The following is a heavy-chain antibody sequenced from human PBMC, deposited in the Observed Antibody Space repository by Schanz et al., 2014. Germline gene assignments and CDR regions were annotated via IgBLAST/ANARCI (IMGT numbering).Heavy chain of an antibody. V-gene: IGHV3-23*04. CDR1: GFTFSGFW. CDR2: ISDSGDTA. D-gene: IGHD3-10*01. J-gene: IGHJ4*02. Sequence: EVQLVESGGGLVQPGGSLRLSCAASGFTFSGFWMTWVRQAPGKGLEWVSLISDSGDTAYYADSVKGRFTISRDNAKNSLYLQMNSLRAEDTAVYHCVSSGSYSSYAFWGQGTLVTVSS. CDR3: VSSGSYSSYAF.